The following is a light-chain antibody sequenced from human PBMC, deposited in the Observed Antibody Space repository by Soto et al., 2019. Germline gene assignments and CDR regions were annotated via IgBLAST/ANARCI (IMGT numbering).Light chain of an antibody. Sequence: EIVLTHSPAILSFSPGEKKTLSCRASQSVSSYLAWYQQKPGQAPRLLIYDASNRATGIPARFSGSGSGTDFTLTISSLEPEDFAVYYCQQRNVWPPITFGQGTRLEIK. V-gene: IGKV3-11*01. CDR2: DAS. J-gene: IGKJ5*01. CDR3: QQRNVWPPIT. CDR1: QSVSSY.